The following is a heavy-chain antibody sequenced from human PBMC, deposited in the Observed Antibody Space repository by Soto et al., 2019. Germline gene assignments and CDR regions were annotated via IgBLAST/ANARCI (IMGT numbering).Heavy chain of an antibody. D-gene: IGHD3-16*01. V-gene: IGHV4-59*13. Sequence: PSETLCLTCTVSGASMSDYYGSWIRQSPGKGLEHIGYMNHGGRGEYYPSLKSRVTISVDTSNNQISLKLSSVTAADTAIYYCARSGHTFGGVVWGQGILVTAPQ. CDR1: GASMSDYY. CDR3: ARSGHTFGGVV. J-gene: IGHJ4*02. CDR2: MNHGGRG.